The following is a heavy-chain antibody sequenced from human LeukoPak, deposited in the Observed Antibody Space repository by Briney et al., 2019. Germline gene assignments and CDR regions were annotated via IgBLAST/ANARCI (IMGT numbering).Heavy chain of an antibody. D-gene: IGHD3-10*01. CDR1: GGSFSGYY. Sequence: SETLSLTCAVYGGSFSGYYWSWIRQPPGKGLEWIGEINHSGSTNYNPSLKSRVTISVDTSKNQFSLKLSSVTAADTAVYYCASSLGFGESNDAFDIWGQGTVVTVSS. V-gene: IGHV4-34*01. CDR2: INHSGST. CDR3: ASSLGFGESNDAFDI. J-gene: IGHJ3*02.